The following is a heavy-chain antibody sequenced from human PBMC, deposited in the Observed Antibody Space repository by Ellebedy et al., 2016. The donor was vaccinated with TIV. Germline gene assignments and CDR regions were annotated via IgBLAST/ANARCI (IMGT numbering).Heavy chain of an antibody. Sequence: GESLKISXAASGFTFNTYVIHWVRQAPGKGLEWVTAISSDGGNTHYADSVKGRFTISRDNAKNTLYLQMNSLRAEDTAIYYCARENFYGMDVWGQGTTVTVSS. CDR1: GFTFNTYV. CDR3: ARENFYGMDV. J-gene: IGHJ6*02. CDR2: ISSDGGNT. V-gene: IGHV3-30*04.